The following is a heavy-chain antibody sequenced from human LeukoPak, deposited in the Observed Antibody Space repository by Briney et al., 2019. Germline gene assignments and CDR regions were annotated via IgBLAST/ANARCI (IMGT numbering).Heavy chain of an antibody. J-gene: IGHJ4*02. D-gene: IGHD6-13*01. Sequence: SETLSLTCTVSGGSISSYYWSWIRQPPGKGLEWIGYIYYSGSTNYNPSPKSRVTISVDTSKNQFSLKLSSVTAADTAVYYCARVDSSNWYEYRGYFDYWGQGTLVTVSS. CDR2: IYYSGST. CDR1: GGSISSYY. V-gene: IGHV4-59*01. CDR3: ARVDSSNWYEYRGYFDY.